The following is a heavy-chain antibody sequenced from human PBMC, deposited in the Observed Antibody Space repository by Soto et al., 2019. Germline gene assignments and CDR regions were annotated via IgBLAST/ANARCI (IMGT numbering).Heavy chain of an antibody. D-gene: IGHD1-1*01. CDR1: GYTLAELS. CDR2: FDPEDGET. J-gene: IGHJ6*03. CDR3: ATDQFISGKTLVSYYYYMDV. Sequence: ASVKVSCKVSGYTLAELSMHWVRQAPGKGLEWMGGFDPEDGETIYAQKFQGRVTMTEDTSTDTAYMELSSLRSEDTAVYYCATDQFISGKTLVSYYYYMDVSGKGTTDIVSS. V-gene: IGHV1-24*01.